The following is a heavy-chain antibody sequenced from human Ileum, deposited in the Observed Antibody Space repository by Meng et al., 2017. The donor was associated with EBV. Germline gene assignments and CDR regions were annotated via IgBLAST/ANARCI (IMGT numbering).Heavy chain of an antibody. CDR2: IHHTRGP. J-gene: IGHJ4*02. CDR1: VESISNEDW. Sequence: QVQLQEAGPGLVGPSGTLSLTCSVSVESISNEDWWSWVRQSPGKGLEWIGEIHHTRGPNYNPSLKSRVIISVDKSNNHFSLRLSAVTAADTAVYYCASNGAFSLDHWGQGTLVTVSS. D-gene: IGHD2-8*01. V-gene: IGHV4-4*02. CDR3: ASNGAFSLDH.